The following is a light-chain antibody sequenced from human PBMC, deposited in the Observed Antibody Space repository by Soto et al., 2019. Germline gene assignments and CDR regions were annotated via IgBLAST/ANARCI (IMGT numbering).Light chain of an antibody. CDR1: QSVSNNY. J-gene: IGKJ2*01. CDR2: GSS. V-gene: IGKV3-20*01. Sequence: EIVLTQSPGTLSLSPGERATLSCRASQSVSNNYIAWYQHKPGQAPRLLIFGSSDRATGIPDRFSGSGSGTDFTLTISRLEPEDFAVYYFHQYGSSPPYTFGQGTNLEI. CDR3: HQYGSSPPYT.